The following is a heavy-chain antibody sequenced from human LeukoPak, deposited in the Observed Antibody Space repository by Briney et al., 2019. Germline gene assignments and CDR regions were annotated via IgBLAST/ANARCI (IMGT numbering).Heavy chain of an antibody. CDR1: GYTFTSYD. Sequence: ASVKVSCKASGYTFTSYDINWVRQATGQGLEWMGWMNPNSGNTGYAQKFQGRVTITRNTSISTAYMELSSLRSEDTAVYYCAVNSGSYYDAFDIWGQGTMVTVSS. CDR3: AVNSGSYYDAFDI. J-gene: IGHJ3*02. V-gene: IGHV1-8*03. D-gene: IGHD1-26*01. CDR2: MNPNSGNT.